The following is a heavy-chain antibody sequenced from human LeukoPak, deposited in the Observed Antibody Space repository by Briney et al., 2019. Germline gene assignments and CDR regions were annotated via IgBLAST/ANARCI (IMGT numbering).Heavy chain of an antibody. CDR3: TRDGGSFCDFDY. Sequence: PGGSLRLSCVGSGFSFRYFAIQWVRQARGKGLEYVSVINTDGRITYYADSVKGRFTISRDNSKNTVYLQMGSLRGDDMAVYYCTRDGGSFCDFDYWGQGALVTVSS. J-gene: IGHJ4*02. CDR2: INTDGRIT. V-gene: IGHV3-64*02. D-gene: IGHD1-26*01. CDR1: GFSFRYFA.